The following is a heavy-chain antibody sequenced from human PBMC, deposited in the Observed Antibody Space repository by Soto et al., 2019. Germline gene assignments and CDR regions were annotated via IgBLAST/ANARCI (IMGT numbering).Heavy chain of an antibody. CDR2: ISAYNGNT. CDR3: ARYTYYYGSGSYYAPERYFDY. CDR1: GYTFTSYG. D-gene: IGHD3-10*01. V-gene: IGHV1-18*01. J-gene: IGHJ4*02. Sequence: GASVKVSCKASGYTFTSYGISWVRQAPGQGLEWMGWISAYNGNTNYAQKLQGRGTMTTDTSTSTAYMELRSLRSDDTAVYYCARYTYYYGSGSYYAPERYFDYWGQGTLVTVSS.